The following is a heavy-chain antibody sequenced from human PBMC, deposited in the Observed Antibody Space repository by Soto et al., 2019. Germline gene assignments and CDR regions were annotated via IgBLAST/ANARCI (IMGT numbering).Heavy chain of an antibody. CDR2: ISSNSGSV. CDR3: AKGQRYCSSASCYFLPRVDDP. V-gene: IGHV3-9*01. J-gene: IGHJ5*02. D-gene: IGHD2-2*01. CDR1: GFTFDAYA. Sequence: EVQLVESGGGLVQPGRSLRLSCAASGFTFDAYAMHWVRQAPGKGLEWVSGISSNSGSVGYAYSVQGRFTISRDNAKNSLYLQMNSLSPEDTAWYYCAKGQRYCSSASCYFLPRVDDPWGQGILVTVSS.